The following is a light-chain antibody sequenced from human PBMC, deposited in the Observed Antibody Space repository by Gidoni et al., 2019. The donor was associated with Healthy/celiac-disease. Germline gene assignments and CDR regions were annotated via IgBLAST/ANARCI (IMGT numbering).Light chain of an antibody. J-gene: IGKJ1*01. CDR1: QSLRHSNGYNY. V-gene: IGKV2-28*01. CDR2: LGS. Sequence: DVVMTQSPLSLPVTPGEPASIFCRSSQSLRHSNGYNYLDWYLQKPGQSPQLLIYLGSNRDSGVPDRFSGSGSGTDFTLKISRVEAEDVGVYYCMQALQTPRTFGQGTKVEIK. CDR3: MQALQTPRT.